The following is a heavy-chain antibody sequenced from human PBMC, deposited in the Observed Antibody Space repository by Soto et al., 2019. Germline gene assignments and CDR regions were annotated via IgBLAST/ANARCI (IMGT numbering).Heavy chain of an antibody. CDR3: ARDLATASLYYGMDV. CDR1: GYTFTSYY. J-gene: IGHJ6*02. Sequence: GASVKVSCKASGYTFTSYYMHWVRQAPGQGLEWMGWINPNSGGTNYAQKFQGWVTMTRDTSISTAYMELSRLRSDDTAVYYCARDLATASLYYGMDVWGLGTTVTVSS. CDR2: INPNSGGT. D-gene: IGHD1-26*01. V-gene: IGHV1-2*04.